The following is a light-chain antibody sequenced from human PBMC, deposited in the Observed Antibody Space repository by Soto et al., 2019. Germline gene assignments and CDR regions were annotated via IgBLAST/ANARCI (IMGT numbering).Light chain of an antibody. J-gene: IGKJ2*01. CDR1: QYLSSSY. CDR3: QQQGT. V-gene: IGKV3-20*01. Sequence: EIVLTQSPATLSSSPGERATLSCRASQYLSSSYLGWYQKKPGQAHRLIIYAASRRATGIPDRFSGSGSATEYTLTLSRLEPEYFAVYYCQQQGTFGPGTKLEIK. CDR2: AAS.